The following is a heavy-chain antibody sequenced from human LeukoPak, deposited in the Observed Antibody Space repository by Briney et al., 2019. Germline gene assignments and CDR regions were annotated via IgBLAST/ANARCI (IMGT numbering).Heavy chain of an antibody. J-gene: IGHJ4*02. V-gene: IGHV4-59*12. Sequence: PSETLSLTCTVSGGSIRSYYWSWIRQPPGKGLEWIGYIYYSGSTNYNPSLKSRVTMSVDTSKNQFSLKLSSVTAADTAVYYCARDRYSYDSSGYYRLDYWGQGTLVTVSS. CDR2: IYYSGST. CDR1: GGSIRSYY. D-gene: IGHD3-22*01. CDR3: ARDRYSYDSSGYYRLDY.